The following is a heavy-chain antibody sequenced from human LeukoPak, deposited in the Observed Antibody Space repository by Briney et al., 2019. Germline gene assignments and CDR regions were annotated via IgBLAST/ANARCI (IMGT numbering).Heavy chain of an antibody. D-gene: IGHD5-18*01. CDR3: AGQLWSGYYFDY. CDR1: GYTLTELS. CDR2: FDPEDGET. V-gene: IGHV1-24*01. J-gene: IGHJ4*02. Sequence: GASVKVSCKVSGYTLTELSMHWVRQAPGKGLEWMGGFDPEDGETIYAQKFQGRVTMTEDTSTDTAYMELSSLRSEDTAVYYCAGQLWSGYYFDYRGQGTLVTVSS.